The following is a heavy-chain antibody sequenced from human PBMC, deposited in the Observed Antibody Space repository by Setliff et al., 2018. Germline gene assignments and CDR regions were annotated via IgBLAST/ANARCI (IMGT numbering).Heavy chain of an antibody. J-gene: IGHJ3*02. V-gene: IGHV1-8*01. CDR2: MNPNSGNT. CDR1: GYTFTSYD. D-gene: IGHD6-13*01. Sequence: GASVKVSCKASGYTFTSYDINWVRQATGQGLEWMGWMNPNSGNTGYAQKFQGRVTITTDESTSTAYMELSSLRSEDTAVYYCARAGIAAAPDAFDIWGQGTMVTVSS. CDR3: ARAGIAAAPDAFDI.